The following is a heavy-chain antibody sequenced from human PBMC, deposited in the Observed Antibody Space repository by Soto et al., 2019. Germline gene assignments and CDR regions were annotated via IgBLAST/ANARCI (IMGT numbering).Heavy chain of an antibody. D-gene: IGHD4-17*01. CDR3: AHAGDYDLLTFDR. Sequence: TLSLTCRVSGVTISYGGYSWSWIRQPPGKALEWLALIYWDDDKRYSPSLKDRLAISKGTSSNQVVLTITNMDPGDTATYFCAHAGDYDLLTFDRWGPGTLVTVSS. J-gene: IGHJ4*02. CDR2: IYWDDDK. CDR1: GVTISYGGYS. V-gene: IGHV2-5*08.